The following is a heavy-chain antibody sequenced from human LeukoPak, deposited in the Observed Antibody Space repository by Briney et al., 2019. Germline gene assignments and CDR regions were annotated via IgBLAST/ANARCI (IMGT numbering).Heavy chain of an antibody. V-gene: IGHV3-7*01. Sequence: TGGSLRLSCAASGFTFSGHWMCWVRQAPGKGLEWVANINQGGSDKYYVDSVKGRFTISRDNANNLLYLQMNSLRGEDTAVYYCTRDRSRAEDDWGQGTLVTVSS. D-gene: IGHD1-14*01. CDR2: INQGGSDK. CDR3: TRDRSRAEDD. J-gene: IGHJ4*02. CDR1: GFTFSGHW.